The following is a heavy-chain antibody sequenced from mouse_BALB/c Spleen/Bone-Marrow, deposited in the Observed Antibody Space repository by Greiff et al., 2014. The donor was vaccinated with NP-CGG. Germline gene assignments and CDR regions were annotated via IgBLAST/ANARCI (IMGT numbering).Heavy chain of an antibody. V-gene: IGHV1-69*02. D-gene: IGHD2-4*01. CDR2: IDPSDSET. CDR1: GYTFTSYW. CDR3: ARFPIYYDSGGAMDY. J-gene: IGHJ4*01. Sequence: VKLMESGAELVKPGAPVKPSCKASGYTFTSYWMNWVKQRPGRGLEWIGRIDPSDSETHYNQKFKDKATLTVDKSSSTAYIQLSSLTSEDSAVYYCARFPIYYDSGGAMDYWGQGTSVTVSS.